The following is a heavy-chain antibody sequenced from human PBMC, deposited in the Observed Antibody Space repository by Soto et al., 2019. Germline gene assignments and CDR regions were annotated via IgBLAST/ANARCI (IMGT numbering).Heavy chain of an antibody. CDR2: ISSSSSTI. V-gene: IGHV3-48*01. D-gene: IGHD2-8*01. J-gene: IGHJ4*02. CDR1: GFTFSSYS. Sequence: GGSLRLSCAASGFTFSSYSMNWVRQAPGKGLEWVSYISSSSSTIYYADSVKGRFTISRDNAKNSLYLQMNSLRAEDTAVYYCASGGPIVLMVYAIPPHFDYWGQGTLVTVSS. CDR3: ASGGPIVLMVYAIPPHFDY.